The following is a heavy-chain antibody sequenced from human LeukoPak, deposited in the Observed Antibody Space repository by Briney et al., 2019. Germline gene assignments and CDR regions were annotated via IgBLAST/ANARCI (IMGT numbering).Heavy chain of an antibody. CDR3: ARTGTRGAIRGYYMDV. D-gene: IGHD3-10*01. CDR2: IKQDGSEK. CDR1: GFTFSSYW. V-gene: IGHV3-7*01. J-gene: IGHJ6*03. Sequence: PGGSLRLSCAASGFTFSSYWMSWVRQAPGKGLEWVANIKQDGSEKYYVDSVKGRFTISRDNAKNSLYLQMNSLRAEDTAVYYCARTGTRGAIRGYYMDVWGKGTTVTIS.